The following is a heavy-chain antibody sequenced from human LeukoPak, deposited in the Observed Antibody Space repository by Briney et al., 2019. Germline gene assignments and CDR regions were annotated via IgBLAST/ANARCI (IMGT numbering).Heavy chain of an antibody. Sequence: ASVKVSCKASGYTFTTYAIHWVRQAPGQRLEWLGWINTGNGDTRYSQTFQGRVTITRDTSASTAYMELSRLRSDDTAVYYCAREVEMATKNDYWGQGTLVTVSS. V-gene: IGHV1-3*04. CDR1: GYTFTTYA. CDR3: AREVEMATKNDY. D-gene: IGHD5-24*01. J-gene: IGHJ4*02. CDR2: INTGNGDT.